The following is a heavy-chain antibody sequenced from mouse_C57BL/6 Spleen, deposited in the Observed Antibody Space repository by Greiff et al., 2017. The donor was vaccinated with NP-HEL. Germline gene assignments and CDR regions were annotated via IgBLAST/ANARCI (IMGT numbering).Heavy chain of an antibody. CDR2: IYPRSGNT. CDR3: AKNYYGSSGAMDY. J-gene: IGHJ4*01. CDR1: GYTFTSYG. Sequence: QVQLKESGAELARPGASVKLSCKASGYTFTSYGISWVKQRTGQGLAWIGEIYPRSGNTYYNEKFKGKATLTADKSSSTAYMELRSLTSEDAAVYFCAKNYYGSSGAMDYWGQGTSVTVSS. D-gene: IGHD1-1*01. V-gene: IGHV1-81*01.